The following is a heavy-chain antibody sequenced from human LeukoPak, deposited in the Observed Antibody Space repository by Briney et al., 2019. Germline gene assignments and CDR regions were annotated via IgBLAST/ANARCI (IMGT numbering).Heavy chain of an antibody. CDR1: GFTFSSYG. CDR3: ARGAVAGTAWIDY. D-gene: IGHD6-19*01. J-gene: IGHJ4*02. CDR2: ISYDESNK. V-gene: IGHV3-30*03. Sequence: GGSLRLSCAASGFTFSSYGMHWVRQAPGKGLEWVAVISYDESNKYYADSVKGRFTISRDNSKNTLYLQMSSLRAEDTAVYYCARGAVAGTAWIDYWGQGTLVTVSS.